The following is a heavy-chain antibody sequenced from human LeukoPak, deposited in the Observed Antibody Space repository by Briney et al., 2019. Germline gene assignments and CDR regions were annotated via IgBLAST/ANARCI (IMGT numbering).Heavy chain of an antibody. CDR1: GGSFSGYY. Sequence: PSETLSLTCAVYGGSFSGYYWSWIRQPPGKGLEWIGEINHSGSTNYNPSLKSRVTISVDTSKNQFSLRLSSMTAADTAVYYCARGEMSCSGGSCYYFDYWGQGTLVTVSS. J-gene: IGHJ4*02. V-gene: IGHV4-34*01. CDR2: INHSGST. D-gene: IGHD2-15*01. CDR3: ARGEMSCSGGSCYYFDY.